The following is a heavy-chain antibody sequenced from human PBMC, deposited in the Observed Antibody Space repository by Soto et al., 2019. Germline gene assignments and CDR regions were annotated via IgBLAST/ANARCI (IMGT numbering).Heavy chain of an antibody. CDR1: GFTFSSYG. J-gene: IGHJ4*02. CDR2: ISYDGSNK. D-gene: IGHD6-6*01. CDR3: AKDSSSSAIDY. V-gene: IGHV3-30*18. Sequence: PGGSLRLSCAASGFTFSSYGMHWVRQAPGKGLEWVAVISYDGSNKYYADSVKGRFTISRDNSKNTLYLQMNSLRAEDTAVYYCAKDSSSSAIDYWGQGTLVTVSS.